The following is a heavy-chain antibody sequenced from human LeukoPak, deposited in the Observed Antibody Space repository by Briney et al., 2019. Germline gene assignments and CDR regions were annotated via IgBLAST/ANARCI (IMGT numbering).Heavy chain of an antibody. CDR2: IYYSGST. J-gene: IGHJ5*02. D-gene: IGHD1-26*01. CDR1: GGSISSYY. CDR3: ARHKRSHNLFDP. V-gene: IGHV4-59*08. Sequence: SGTRSLTCTVSGGSISSYYWSWIRQPPGKGLEWIGYIYYSGSTNYNPSLKSRVTISVDTSKNQFSLKLSSVTAADTAVYYCARHKRSHNLFDPFGEGRVVTVSS.